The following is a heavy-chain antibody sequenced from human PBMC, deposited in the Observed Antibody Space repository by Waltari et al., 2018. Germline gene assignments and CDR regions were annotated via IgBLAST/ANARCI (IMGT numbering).Heavy chain of an antibody. CDR3: AKDSVVAAWFEA. CDR2: ISSKGGSL. J-gene: IGHJ4*02. Sequence: EFHLVESGGDLVEPGGSLRLSCSGSGFTFDDNPMTWVRQPPGQGLEWVAAISSKGGSLFYSESVKGRFTVSRDNSKKIVYLQMSSLRVDDTATYYCAKDSVVAAWFEAWGQGTSVTVSA. CDR1: GFTFDDNP. V-gene: IGHV3-23*04. D-gene: IGHD2-15*01.